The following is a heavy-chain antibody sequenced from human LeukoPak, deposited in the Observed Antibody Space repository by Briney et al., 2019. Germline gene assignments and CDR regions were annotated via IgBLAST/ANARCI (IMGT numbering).Heavy chain of an antibody. CDR2: IIPILGIA. Sequence: SVKVSCKASGGTFSSYAISWVRQAPGQGLEWMGRIIPILGIANYAQKFQGRVTITADKSTSTAYMELSSLRSEDTAVYYCARGGVYDILTGNTLDYWGQGTLVTVSS. CDR1: GGTFSSYA. CDR3: ARGGVYDILTGNTLDY. D-gene: IGHD3-9*01. V-gene: IGHV1-69*04. J-gene: IGHJ4*02.